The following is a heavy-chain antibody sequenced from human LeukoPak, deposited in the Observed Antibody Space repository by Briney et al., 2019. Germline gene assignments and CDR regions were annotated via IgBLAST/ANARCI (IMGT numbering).Heavy chain of an antibody. V-gene: IGHV3-74*01. CDR3: ARGYSSGYRIDY. Sequence: GGSLRLSCAASGFTFSSYWTHWVRQAPGKGLVWVSRINSDGSTTSYADSVKGRFTISRDNAKKTLYLQMNSLRAEDTAIYYCARGYSSGYRIDYWGQGTLVTVSS. CDR1: GFTFSSYW. D-gene: IGHD5-18*01. J-gene: IGHJ4*02. CDR2: INSDGSTT.